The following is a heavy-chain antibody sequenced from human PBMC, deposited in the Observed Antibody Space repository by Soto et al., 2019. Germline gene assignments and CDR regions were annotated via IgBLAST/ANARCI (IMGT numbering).Heavy chain of an antibody. V-gene: IGHV4-31*03. Sequence: PSETLSLTCTVSGGSISSGGYYWSWIRQHPGKGLEWIGYIYYSGSTYYNPSLKSRVTISVDTSKNQFSLKLSSVTAADTAVYYCERFSITMSQGPFDYWGQGTLVTVSS. D-gene: IGHD3-10*02. CDR3: ERFSITMSQGPFDY. J-gene: IGHJ4*02. CDR1: GGSISSGGYY. CDR2: IYYSGST.